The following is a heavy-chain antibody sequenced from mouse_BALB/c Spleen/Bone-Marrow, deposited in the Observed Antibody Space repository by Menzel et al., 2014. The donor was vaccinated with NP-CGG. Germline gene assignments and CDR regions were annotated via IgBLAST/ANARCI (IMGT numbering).Heavy chain of an antibody. CDR1: GYTFTSYN. CDR2: IYPGNGAT. D-gene: IGHD2-2*01. CDR3: ARRKGYEVSKGYVEV. Sequence: QAQLKESGAELVRSGASVKMSCKAPGYTFTSYNMHWVKQTPGQGLEWIGYIYPGNGATNYNQKFKGKATLTADTSSSTACMQISSLASEDSAVYFRARRKGYEVSKGYVEVWGAGTTATVSS. J-gene: IGHJ1*01. V-gene: IGHV1-12*01.